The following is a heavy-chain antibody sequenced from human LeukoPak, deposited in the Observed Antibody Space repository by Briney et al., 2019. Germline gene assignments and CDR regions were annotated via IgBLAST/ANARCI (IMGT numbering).Heavy chain of an antibody. D-gene: IGHD3-3*01. CDR1: GGTXSSXA. J-gene: IGHJ4*02. Sequence: GASVKVSCKASGGTXSSXAISWVRQAPGXXLXWMGRIIPILGIANYAQKFQGRVTITADKSTSTAYMELSSLRSEDTAVYYCARALPYYDFWSGYDDYWGQGTLVTVSS. CDR3: ARALPYYDFWSGYDDY. V-gene: IGHV1-69*04. CDR2: IIPILGIA.